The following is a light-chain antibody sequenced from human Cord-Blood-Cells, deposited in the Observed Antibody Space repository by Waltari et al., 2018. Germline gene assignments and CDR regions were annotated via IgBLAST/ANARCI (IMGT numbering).Light chain of an antibody. Sequence: DIQMTQYPSSLSASVGDRVTITCRASQSISSYVNWYQQKTGKAPKLLIYASSSLQSGVPSRFSGSGSGTDFTLTISSLQPEDFATYYCQQSYRTPLTFGQGTKVEIK. CDR2: ASS. J-gene: IGKJ1*01. CDR3: QQSYRTPLT. CDR1: QSISSY. V-gene: IGKV1-39*01.